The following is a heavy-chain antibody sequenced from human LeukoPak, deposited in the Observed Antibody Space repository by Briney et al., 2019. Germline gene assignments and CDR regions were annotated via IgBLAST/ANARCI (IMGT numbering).Heavy chain of an antibody. Sequence: GASVKVSCKASEYTFTVYYIHWVRQAPGQGLEWMAWINPKSGGTNFAQKFQGRVTLTRDTSISTAYMELSSLTSDDTAVYYCARVYCLNTRCPPGDPWGQGTLVTVSS. CDR1: EYTFTVYY. CDR2: INPKSGGT. D-gene: IGHD2-2*01. CDR3: ARVYCLNTRCPPGDP. J-gene: IGHJ5*02. V-gene: IGHV1-2*02.